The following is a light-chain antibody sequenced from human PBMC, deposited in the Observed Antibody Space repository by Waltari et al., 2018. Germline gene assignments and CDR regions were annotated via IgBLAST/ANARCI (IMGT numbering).Light chain of an antibody. V-gene: IGLV5-45*02. CDR1: SGINVGTYR. J-gene: IGLJ2*01. CDR2: YKSDSDK. Sequence: QAVLTQPSSLSESPGASASLTCTLRSGINVGTYRIHWYQQKQGSPPQYLLRYKSDSDKQQGSGVPSRFSGSKDASANAGILLISGLQSEDEADYYCMIWHSSAVVFGGGTKLTVL. CDR3: MIWHSSAVV.